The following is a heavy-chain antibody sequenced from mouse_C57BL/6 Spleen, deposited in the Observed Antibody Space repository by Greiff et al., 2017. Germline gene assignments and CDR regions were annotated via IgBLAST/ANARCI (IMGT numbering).Heavy chain of an antibody. CDR3: ARRTTVPVDY. V-gene: IGHV1-82*01. CDR2: IYPGDGDT. J-gene: IGHJ2*01. CDR1: GYAFSSSW. Sequence: QVQLQQSGPELVKPGASVKISCKASGYAFSSSWMNWVKQRPGKGLEWIGRIYPGDGDTNYNGKFKGKATLTADKSSSTAYMQLSSLTSEDSAVYFCARRTTVPVDYWGQGTTLTVSS. D-gene: IGHD1-1*01.